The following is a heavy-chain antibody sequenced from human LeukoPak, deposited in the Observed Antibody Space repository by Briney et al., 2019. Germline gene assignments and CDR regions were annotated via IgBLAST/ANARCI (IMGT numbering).Heavy chain of an antibody. D-gene: IGHD1-7*01. CDR1: GGSISSYY. CDR2: IFYTGST. CDR3: ARGVAWNYAY. J-gene: IGHJ4*02. V-gene: IGHV4-59*12. Sequence: SETLSLTCTVSGGSISSYYWSWIRQPPGKGLEWIGNIFYTGSTKYNPSLKSRVTISVDTSKNQFSLKLSSVTAADTAVYYCARGVAWNYAYWGQGTLVTVSS.